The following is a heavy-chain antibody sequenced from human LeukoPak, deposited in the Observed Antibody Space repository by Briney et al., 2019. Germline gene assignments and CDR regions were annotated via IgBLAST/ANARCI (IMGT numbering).Heavy chain of an antibody. CDR1: GYTFIDYY. Sequence: GASVKVSCKASGYTFIDYYIHWVRQAPGQGLEWMGRINPNIPNTDDTDYAQNFQGRVTMTRDTSISTAFMELSRLTSDGTAVYYCARDLPSPSNWELDYWGQGTLVTVSS. CDR2: INPNIPNTDDT. J-gene: IGHJ4*02. V-gene: IGHV1-2*06. D-gene: IGHD7-27*01. CDR3: ARDLPSPSNWELDY.